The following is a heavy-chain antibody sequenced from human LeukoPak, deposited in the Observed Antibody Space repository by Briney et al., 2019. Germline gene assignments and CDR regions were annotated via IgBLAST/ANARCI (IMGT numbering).Heavy chain of an antibody. Sequence: GGSLRLSCAASGFTFSSWVRQAPGQGLEWGSTISGSGGSRSYAASVKGRFTISRDNSKNTLYLQMNSLRAEDTAVYFCAREDRFRGYYGLDVWGQGTTVTVSS. J-gene: IGHJ6*02. D-gene: IGHD3-10*01. CDR1: GFTFSS. CDR3: AREDRFRGYYGLDV. V-gene: IGHV3-23*01. CDR2: ISGSGGSR.